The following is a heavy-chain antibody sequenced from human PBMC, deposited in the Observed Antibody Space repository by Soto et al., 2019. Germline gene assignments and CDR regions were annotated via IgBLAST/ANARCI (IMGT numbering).Heavy chain of an antibody. Sequence: EVQLWESGGGLVQPGGSLRLSCAASGFTFSSFAMSWVRQAPGKGLEWVSGISGSGGSTYYADSVEGRFTISRDNSKNPLYLQMNSLRGEDTAVYYCAKDRKSGSGWYWDYWGQGTLVTVSS. J-gene: IGHJ4*02. CDR2: ISGSGGST. CDR1: GFTFSSFA. V-gene: IGHV3-23*01. CDR3: AKDRKSGSGWYWDY. D-gene: IGHD6-19*01.